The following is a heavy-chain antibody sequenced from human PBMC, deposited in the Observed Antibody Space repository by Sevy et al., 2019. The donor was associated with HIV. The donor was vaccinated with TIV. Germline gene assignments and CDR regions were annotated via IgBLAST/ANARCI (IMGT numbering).Heavy chain of an antibody. CDR3: ARGGGNGWYYFDY. V-gene: IGHV1-69*13. CDR1: GGTFSSYG. D-gene: IGHD6-19*01. J-gene: IGHJ4*02. Sequence: ASVKVSCKASGGTFSSYGISWVRQAPGQGLEWMGGIIPILGTVNYAQKFQGRVTITADESTKTAYRELRSLRSEDTAGYYWARGGGNGWYYFDYWGQETLVTVSS. CDR2: IIPILGTV.